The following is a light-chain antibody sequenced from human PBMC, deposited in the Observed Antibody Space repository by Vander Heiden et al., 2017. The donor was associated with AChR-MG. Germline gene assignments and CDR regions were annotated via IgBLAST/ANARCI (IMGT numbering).Light chain of an antibody. CDR3: QQYNNWPPRYT. Sequence: EIAMTPSLATLSASSGESATRSASASQSVGSNLAWYQQKPGQAPRLLIYGASTRATGIPARFSGSGSGTEFTLTISSLQSEDFAVYYCQQYNNWPPRYTFGQGTKLEIK. CDR2: GAS. J-gene: IGKJ2*01. V-gene: IGKV3-15*01. CDR1: QSVGSN.